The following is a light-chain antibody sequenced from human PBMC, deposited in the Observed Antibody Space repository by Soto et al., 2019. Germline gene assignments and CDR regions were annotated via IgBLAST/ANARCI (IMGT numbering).Light chain of an antibody. J-gene: IGKJ2*01. CDR1: QSVSSY. Sequence: IVLTQSPATLSLSPGERATLSCRASQSVSSYLAWYQQKPGQAPRLLIYDASNSATGIPARFSGSGSGTDLTLTISSLEPEDFAVYYCQQRSNWYTFGQGTKLEIK. CDR3: QQRSNWYT. CDR2: DAS. V-gene: IGKV3-11*01.